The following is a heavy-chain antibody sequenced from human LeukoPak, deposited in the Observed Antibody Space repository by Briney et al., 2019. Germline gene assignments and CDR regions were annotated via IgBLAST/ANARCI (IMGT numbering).Heavy chain of an antibody. CDR2: IIPIFGTA. J-gene: IGHJ6*02. Sequence: SVKVSRKASGGTFSSYAISWVRQAPGQGLEWMGGIIPIFGTANYAQKFQGRVTITADESTSTAYMELSSLRSEDTAVYYCARDQRVLAVAGYYYYGMDVWGQGTTVTVSS. CDR1: GGTFSSYA. CDR3: ARDQRVLAVAGYYYYGMDV. D-gene: IGHD6-19*01. V-gene: IGHV1-69*13.